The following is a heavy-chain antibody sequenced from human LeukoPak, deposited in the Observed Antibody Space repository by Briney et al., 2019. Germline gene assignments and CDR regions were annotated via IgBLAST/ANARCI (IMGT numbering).Heavy chain of an antibody. CDR1: GYTFTSYG. CDR3: AKTPGAVYYYYYGMDV. CDR2: ISAYNGNT. V-gene: IGHV1-18*01. Sequence: GASVKVSCKASGYTFTSYGISWVRQAPGQGLEWMGWISAYNGNTNYAQKFQGRVTMTTDTSTSTAYMELRSLRSDDTAVYYCAKTPGAVYYYYYGMDVWGQGTTVTVSS. J-gene: IGHJ6*02.